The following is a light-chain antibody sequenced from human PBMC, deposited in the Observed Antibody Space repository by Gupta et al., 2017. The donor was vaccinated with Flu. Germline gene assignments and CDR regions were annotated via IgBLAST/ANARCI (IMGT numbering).Light chain of an antibody. V-gene: IGKV1-5*03. CDR2: KAS. Sequence: DIHMTQSPCPLSASVGDRVTIACRASQSISSWLAWYQQKPGKAPKLLIYKASSLESGVPSRFSGSGSGTEFTLTISSLQPDDFATYYCQQYNSYSRSFGEGTRVEIK. J-gene: IGKJ1*01. CDR3: QQYNSYSRS. CDR1: QSISSW.